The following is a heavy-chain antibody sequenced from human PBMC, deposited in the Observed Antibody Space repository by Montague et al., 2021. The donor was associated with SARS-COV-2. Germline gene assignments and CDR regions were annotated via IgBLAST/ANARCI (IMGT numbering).Heavy chain of an antibody. V-gene: IGHV3-7*03. CDR2: IKPDGGEK. CDR1: GFTFNSYW. Sequence: SLRLSCAASGFTFNSYWMSWVRQPPGKGLEWVAHIKPDGGEKHYVDSVKGRFTISRDNAKNSLNLQMDSLRAEDTALYYCARDSRIVGATGGMDVWGQGTTVIVSS. CDR3: ARDSRIVGATGGMDV. D-gene: IGHD1-26*01. J-gene: IGHJ6*02.